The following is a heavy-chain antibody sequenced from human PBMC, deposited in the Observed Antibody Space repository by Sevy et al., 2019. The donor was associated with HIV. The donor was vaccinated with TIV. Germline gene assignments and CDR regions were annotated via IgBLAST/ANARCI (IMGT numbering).Heavy chain of an antibody. J-gene: IGHJ4*02. V-gene: IGHV1-24*01. Sequence: ASVKVSCKVSGYTLTKLSMHWVRQAPGKGLEWMGSFDPEDGERIYAQNFQGRVTMSEDTSTDTAYMDLCSLRSDDTAVYYCAATREYYYGNSGYFDYWGQGTLVTVSS. CDR3: AATREYYYGNSGYFDY. CDR2: FDPEDGER. CDR1: GYTLTKLS. D-gene: IGHD3-22*01.